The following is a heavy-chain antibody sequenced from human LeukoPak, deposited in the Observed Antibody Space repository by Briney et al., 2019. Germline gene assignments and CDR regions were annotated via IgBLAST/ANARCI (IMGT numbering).Heavy chain of an antibody. D-gene: IGHD3-10*01. CDR3: AGNNSASGTFLVY. V-gene: IGHV3-66*02. CDR1: GFTVGSNY. J-gene: IGHJ4*02. CDR2: IYSGGST. Sequence: GGSLRLSCAASGFTVGSNYMNWVRQAPGKGFEWVSSIYSGGSTDYADSVKGRFTISRDSSKNTVYLQMNSLRSDDTAVYYCAGNNSASGTFLVYWAQGTLVTVSS.